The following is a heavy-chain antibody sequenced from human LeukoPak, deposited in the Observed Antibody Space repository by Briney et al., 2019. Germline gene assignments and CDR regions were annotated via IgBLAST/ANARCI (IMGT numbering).Heavy chain of an antibody. CDR2: TYYRSKWYN. J-gene: IGHJ5*02. D-gene: IGHD3-22*01. CDR1: GDSVSSNSAA. Sequence: SQTLSLTCAISGDSVSSNSAAWNWIRQSPSRGLEWLGRTYYRSKWYNDYAVSVKSRITINPDTSKNQFSLQLNSVTPEDKAVYYCARGRYYYDSSGSWFDPWGQGTLVTVSS. V-gene: IGHV6-1*01. CDR3: ARGRYYYDSSGSWFDP.